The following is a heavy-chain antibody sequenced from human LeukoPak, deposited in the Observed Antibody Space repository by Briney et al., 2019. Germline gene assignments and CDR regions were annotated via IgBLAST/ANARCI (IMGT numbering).Heavy chain of an antibody. V-gene: IGHV4-61*01. D-gene: IGHD6-13*01. CDR2: IYYSGST. J-gene: IGHJ4*02. CDR1: GYSVSSGSYY. CDR3: ARVPAAAGYYFDY. Sequence: SETLSLTCTVSGYSVSSGSYYWSWIRQPPGKGLEWIGYIYYSGSTNYNPSLKSRVTISVDTSKNQFSLKLSSVTAADTAVYYCARVPAAAGYYFDYWGQGTLVTVSS.